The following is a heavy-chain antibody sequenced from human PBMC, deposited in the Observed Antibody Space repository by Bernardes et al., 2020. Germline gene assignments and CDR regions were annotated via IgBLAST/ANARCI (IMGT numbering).Heavy chain of an antibody. CDR1: GFTFSSYS. CDR2: ISSSSSYI. D-gene: IGHD6-19*01. Sequence: GGSLRLSCAASGFTFSSYSMNWVRQAPGKGLEWVSSISSSSSYIYYADSVKGRFTISRDNAKNSLYLQMNSLRAEDTAVYYCARDWKHPEIPFSGWYEYYFDYWGQGTLVTVSS. V-gene: IGHV3-21*01. J-gene: IGHJ4*02. CDR3: ARDWKHPEIPFSGWYEYYFDY.